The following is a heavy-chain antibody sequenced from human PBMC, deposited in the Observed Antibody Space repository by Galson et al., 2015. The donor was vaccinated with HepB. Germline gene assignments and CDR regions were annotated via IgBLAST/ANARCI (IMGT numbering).Heavy chain of an antibody. CDR2: ISSSSSTI. CDR3: SRDRGGSGSYLSYYYDMDV. V-gene: IGHV3-48*04. D-gene: IGHD3-10*01. CDR1: GFTFSSYN. J-gene: IGHJ6*02. Sequence: SLRLSCAASGFTFSSYNMNWVRQAPGKGLEWVSYISSSSSTIYYADSVKGRFTVSRDNAKNSLNLQMNSLRAEDTAVYYCSRDRGGSGSYLSYYYDMDVWGQGTTVTVSS.